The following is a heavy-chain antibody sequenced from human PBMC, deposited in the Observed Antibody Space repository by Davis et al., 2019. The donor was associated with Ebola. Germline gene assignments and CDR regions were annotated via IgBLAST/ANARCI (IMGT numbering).Heavy chain of an antibody. CDR1: GFTFSGSA. V-gene: IGHV3-73*01. D-gene: IGHD6-13*01. CDR2: IRSKANSYAT. CDR3: TSDTGYSSSWFYYYYGMDV. J-gene: IGHJ6*02. Sequence: GGSLRLSCAASGFTFSGSAMHWVRQASGKGLEWVGLIRSKANSYATAYAASVKGRFTISRDDSKNTAYLQMNSLKTEDTAVYYCTSDTGYSSSWFYYYYGMDVWGQGTTVTVSS.